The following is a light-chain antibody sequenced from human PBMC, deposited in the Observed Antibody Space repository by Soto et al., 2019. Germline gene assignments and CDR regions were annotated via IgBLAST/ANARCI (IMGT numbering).Light chain of an antibody. V-gene: IGLV2-8*01. J-gene: IGLJ2*01. CDR2: EVT. Sequence: QSALTQPPSASGSPGQSVTLSCSGISSDIRDSNYVSWYQQHPGKAPKLVVSEVTKRPSGVPDRFSGSRSGTTAFLTISGLQTEDAADYYCGSKAGSDKHVVFGGGTKLTVL. CDR1: SSDIRDSNY. CDR3: GSKAGSDKHVV.